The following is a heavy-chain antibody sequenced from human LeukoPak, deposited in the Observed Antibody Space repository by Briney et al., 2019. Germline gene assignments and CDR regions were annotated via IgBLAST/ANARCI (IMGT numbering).Heavy chain of an antibody. CDR1: GYTFTSYY. CDR2: INPNSGGT. CDR3: ASPSRGCSSTSCYRPWDY. J-gene: IGHJ4*02. V-gene: IGHV1-2*02. Sequence: ASVKVSCKASGYTFTSYYMHWVRQAPGQGLEWMGWINPNSGGTNYAQKFQGRVTMTRDTSISTAYMELSRLRSDDTAVYYCASPSRGCSSTSCYRPWDYWGQGTLVTVSS. D-gene: IGHD2-2*01.